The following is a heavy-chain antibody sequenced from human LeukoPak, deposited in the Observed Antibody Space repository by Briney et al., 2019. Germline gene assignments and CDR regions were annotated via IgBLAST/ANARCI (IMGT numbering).Heavy chain of an antibody. CDR2: ISPSGDIT. J-gene: IGHJ3*01. CDR3: VRDLDWGAFDV. Sequence: GSLRLSCAASGFHFSSYGMNWVRPAPGKGLEWVSGISPSGDITYYADSVMGRFTISRDNRKGTVSLQMNSLRPEDTALYYCVRDLDWGAFDVWGQGTMVTVSS. D-gene: IGHD3/OR15-3a*01. CDR1: GFHFSSYG. V-gene: IGHV3-23*01.